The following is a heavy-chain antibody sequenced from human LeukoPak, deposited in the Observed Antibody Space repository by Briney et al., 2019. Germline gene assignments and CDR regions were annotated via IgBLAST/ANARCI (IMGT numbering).Heavy chain of an antibody. Sequence: ASVKVSCKASGYTFTGYYMHWVRQAPGQGLEWMGWISAYNGNTNYAQKLQGRVTMTTDTSTSTAYMELRSLRSDDTAVYYCARDFDGSGSYGFDYWGQGTLVTVSS. D-gene: IGHD3-10*01. V-gene: IGHV1-18*04. CDR3: ARDFDGSGSYGFDY. CDR1: GYTFTGYY. CDR2: ISAYNGNT. J-gene: IGHJ4*02.